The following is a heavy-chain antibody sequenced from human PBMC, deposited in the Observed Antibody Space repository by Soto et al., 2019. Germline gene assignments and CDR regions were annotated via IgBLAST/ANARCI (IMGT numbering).Heavy chain of an antibody. CDR3: SRGLRYSVPCRHGYVFDH. D-gene: IGHD6-13*01. J-gene: IGHJ4*02. CDR2: IRSKAYGGTP. CDR1: GFTFGEYA. V-gene: IGHV3-49*04. Sequence: LRLSCTSSGFTFGEYAMSWVRQAPGKGLEWVGFIRSKAYGGTPEYAASVEGRFSISRDDSKSIAYLQMDSLKTEDTAAYYCSRGLRYSVPCRHGYVFDHWGRGTRVTVSS.